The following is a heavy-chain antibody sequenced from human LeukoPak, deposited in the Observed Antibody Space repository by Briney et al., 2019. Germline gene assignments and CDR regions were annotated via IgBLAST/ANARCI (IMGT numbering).Heavy chain of an antibody. CDR2: ISGSGATT. D-gene: IGHD6-19*01. Sequence: PGGSLRLSCAASGFTFSSFGMSWVRQAPGKGLEWVSAISGSGATTYYADSVKGRFTISRDNSKNTLYLQMNSLRAEDTAVYYCAKARGEIAVAPPGDYWGQGTLVTVSS. CDR3: AKARGEIAVAPPGDY. CDR1: GFTFSSFG. V-gene: IGHV3-23*01. J-gene: IGHJ4*02.